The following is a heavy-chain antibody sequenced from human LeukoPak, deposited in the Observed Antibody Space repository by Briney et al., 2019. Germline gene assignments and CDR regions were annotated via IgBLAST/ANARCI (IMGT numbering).Heavy chain of an antibody. CDR3: ARDRLFGSGHRYFDY. D-gene: IGHD3-22*01. Sequence: SETLSLTCTVSGGSITSYFWSWIRQPAGKGLEWIGRIYTSGSTNYNPSLKSRVTMSVDTSENQFSLKLSSVTAADTAVYYCARDRLFGSGHRYFDYWGQGTLVTVSS. J-gene: IGHJ4*02. CDR2: IYTSGST. CDR1: GGSITSYF. V-gene: IGHV4-4*07.